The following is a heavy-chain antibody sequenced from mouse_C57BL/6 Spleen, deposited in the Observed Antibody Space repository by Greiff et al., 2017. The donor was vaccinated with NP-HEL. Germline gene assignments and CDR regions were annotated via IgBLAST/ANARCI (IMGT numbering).Heavy chain of an antibody. CDR2: IDPSDSYT. CDR3: ARRFYDYDAMDY. Sequence: SGAELVMPGASVKLSCKASGYTFTSYWMHWVKQRPGQGLEWIGEIDPSDSYTNYNQKFKGKSTLTVDKSSSTAYMQLSSLTSEDSAVYYCARRFYDYDAMDYWGQGTSVTVSS. CDR1: GYTFTSYW. D-gene: IGHD2-3*01. V-gene: IGHV1-69*01. J-gene: IGHJ4*01.